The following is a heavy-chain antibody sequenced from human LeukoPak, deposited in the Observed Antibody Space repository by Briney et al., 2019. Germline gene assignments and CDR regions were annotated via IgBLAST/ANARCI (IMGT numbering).Heavy chain of an antibody. V-gene: IGHV3-21*01. CDR2: ISSSSSYI. D-gene: IGHD6-13*01. CDR1: GFTFSSYS. J-gene: IGHJ4*02. CDR3: ARRPRYSSSWYIDY. Sequence: GGSLRLSCAASGFTFSSYSMNWVRQAPGKGLEWVSSISSSSSYIYYADSVKGRFTISRDNAKNSLYLQMNSLRAEDTAVYYCARRPRYSSSWYIDYWGQGTLVTVSS.